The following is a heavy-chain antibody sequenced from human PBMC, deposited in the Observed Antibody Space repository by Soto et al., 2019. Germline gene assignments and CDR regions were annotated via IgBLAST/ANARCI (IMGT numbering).Heavy chain of an antibody. J-gene: IGHJ4*02. D-gene: IGHD2-2*01. CDR2: LDAEDGET. V-gene: IGHV1-24*01. CDR3: ATLPRTIERTPAATWSFDS. CDR1: GYSLSDLS. Sequence: ASVKVSCKVSGYSLSDLSIHWVRQAPGKGLEWMGGLDAEDGETIYAQKLQGRGTMTEDTSTDTAYMELSSLTSEDTAMYYCATLPRTIERTPAATWSFDSWGQGTLVTVSS.